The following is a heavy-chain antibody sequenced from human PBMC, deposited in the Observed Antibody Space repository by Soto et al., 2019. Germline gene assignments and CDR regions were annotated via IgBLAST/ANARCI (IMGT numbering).Heavy chain of an antibody. CDR2: INPNSGGT. Sequence: ASVKVSWKDSGYRYKGNYMHWVRQAPGQGLEWMGWINPNSGGTNYAQKFQGWVTMTRDTSISTAYMELSRLRSDDTAVYYCARGGTVTHPRDYYYGMDVWGQGTTVTVSS. D-gene: IGHD4-17*01. CDR3: ARGGTVTHPRDYYYGMDV. J-gene: IGHJ6*02. V-gene: IGHV1-2*04. CDR1: GYRYKGNY.